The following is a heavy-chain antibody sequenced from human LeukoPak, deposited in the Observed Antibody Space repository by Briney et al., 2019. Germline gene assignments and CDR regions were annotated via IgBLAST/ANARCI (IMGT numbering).Heavy chain of an antibody. D-gene: IGHD4-17*01. V-gene: IGHV1-18*01. CDR1: GYTFTSYG. CDR2: ISAYNGNT. CDR3: ARVEDDYGDYFAGL. J-gene: IGHJ4*02. Sequence: ASVKVSCKASGYTFTSYGISWVRQAPGQGLEWMGWISAYNGNTNYAQKLQGRVTMTTDTPTSTAYMELRSLRSEDTAVYYCARVEDDYGDYFAGLWGQGTLVSVSS.